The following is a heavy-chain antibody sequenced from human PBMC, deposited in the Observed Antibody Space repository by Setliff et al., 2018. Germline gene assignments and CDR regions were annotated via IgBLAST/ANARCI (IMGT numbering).Heavy chain of an antibody. CDR3: AKDGLYYYGSGSQFEFDY. Sequence: GGSLRLSCAASGFVVSNNEMSWVRQAPEKGLEGVSAIGGGGDIYYLDSVKGRFTISRDDAKDSMYLQMNNLGVGDTAVYYCAKDGLYYYGSGSQFEFDYWGQGTLVTVSS. CDR2: IGGGGDI. J-gene: IGHJ4*02. V-gene: IGHV3-53*01. CDR1: GFVVSNNE. D-gene: IGHD3-10*01.